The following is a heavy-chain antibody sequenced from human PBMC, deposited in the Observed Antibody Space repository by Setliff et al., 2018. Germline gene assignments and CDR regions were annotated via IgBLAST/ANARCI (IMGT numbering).Heavy chain of an antibody. CDR2: MNPNNGNT. J-gene: IGHJ6*02. V-gene: IGHV1-8*02. CDR1: GYTFINYE. Sequence: ASVKVSCKASGYTFINYEINWVRQATGQGLEWMGGMNPNNGNTGYAQKFQGQVTISADKSISTAYLQWSSLKAPDTAMYYCARRGTTSTSPYYYGMDVWGQGTTVTVS. D-gene: IGHD4-4*01. CDR3: ARRGTTSTSPYYYGMDV.